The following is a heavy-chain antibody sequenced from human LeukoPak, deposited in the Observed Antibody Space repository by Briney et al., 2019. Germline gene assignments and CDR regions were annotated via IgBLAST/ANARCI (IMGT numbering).Heavy chain of an antibody. Sequence: GASVKVSCKASGYTFTGYYIHWVRQAPGQGLEWMGGIIPIFGTANYAQKFQGRVTITADESTSTAYMELSSLRSEDTAVYYCARDSNIAAAESDIIRDWGQGTLVTVSS. CDR2: IIPIFGTA. J-gene: IGHJ4*02. V-gene: IGHV1-69*13. CDR3: ARDSNIAAAESDIIRD. D-gene: IGHD6-13*01. CDR1: GYTFTGYY.